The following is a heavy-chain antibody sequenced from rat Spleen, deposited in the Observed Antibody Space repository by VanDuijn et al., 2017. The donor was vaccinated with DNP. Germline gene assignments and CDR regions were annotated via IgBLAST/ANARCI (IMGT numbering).Heavy chain of an antibody. V-gene: IGHV3-1*01. CDR1: GYSITSNY. J-gene: IGHJ2*01. Sequence: EVLLQESGPGLVKPSQSLSLTCSVTGYSITSNYWGWFRKFPGNKMEWIGHISYSGSTTYNPSLKSRISITRDTSKNHFFLQLSSVTTKDTATYYCARWTYYFGCWGRGVMVTVSA. CDR3: ARWTYYFGC. CDR2: ISYSGST.